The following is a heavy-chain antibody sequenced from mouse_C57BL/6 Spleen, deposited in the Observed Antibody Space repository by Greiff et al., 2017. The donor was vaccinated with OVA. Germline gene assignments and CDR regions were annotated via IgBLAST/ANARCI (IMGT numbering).Heavy chain of an antibody. CDR2: IDPSDSYT. V-gene: IGHV1-50*01. D-gene: IGHD1-1*01. CDR3: ARAPGSSFDY. Sequence: QVQLKQPGAELVKPGASVKLSCKASGYTFTSYWMQWVKQRPGQGLEWIGEIDPSDSYTNYNQKFKGKATLTVDTSSSTAYMQLSSLTSEDSAVYYCARAPGSSFDYWGQGTTLTVSS. J-gene: IGHJ2*01. CDR1: GYTFTSYW.